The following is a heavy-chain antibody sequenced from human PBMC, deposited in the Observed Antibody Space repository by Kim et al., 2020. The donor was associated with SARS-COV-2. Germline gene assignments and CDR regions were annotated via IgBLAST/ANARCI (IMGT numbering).Heavy chain of an antibody. J-gene: IGHJ4*02. D-gene: IGHD6-6*01. Sequence: NPSLKSRVTISVDTSKNQFSLKLSSVTAADTAVYYCARLSIAAPPYYFDYWGQGTLVTVSS. CDR3: ARLSIAAPPYYFDY. V-gene: IGHV4-34*01.